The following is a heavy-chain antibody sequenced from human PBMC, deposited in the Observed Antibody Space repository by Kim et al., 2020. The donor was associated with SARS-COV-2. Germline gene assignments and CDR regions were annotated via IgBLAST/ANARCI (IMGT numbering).Heavy chain of an antibody. J-gene: IGHJ4*02. Sequence: SGNGQFPISRDNAKTSLYLQMNSLRAEDTAVYYCARAYSSGWAYFDYWGQGTLVTVSS. D-gene: IGHD6-19*01. CDR3: ARAYSSGWAYFDY. V-gene: IGHV3-11*06.